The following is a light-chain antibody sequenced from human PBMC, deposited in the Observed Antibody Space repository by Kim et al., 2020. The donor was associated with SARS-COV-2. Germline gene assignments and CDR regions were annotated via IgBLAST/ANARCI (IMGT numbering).Light chain of an antibody. CDR3: QQYISYSIT. V-gene: IGKV1-5*03. Sequence: ASVGDRVTTTCRASQSISSWLAWFQQKPGKAPKLLIYKASSLESGVPSRFSGSGSGTEFTLTISSLQPDDFATYYCQQYISYSITFGQGTRLEIK. CDR2: KAS. CDR1: QSISSW. J-gene: IGKJ5*01.